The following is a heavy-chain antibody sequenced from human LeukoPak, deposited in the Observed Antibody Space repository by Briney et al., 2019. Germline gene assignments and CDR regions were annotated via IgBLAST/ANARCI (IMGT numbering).Heavy chain of an antibody. V-gene: IGHV3-74*01. Sequence: GGSLRLSCAASGFTFSSYNIHWVRQPPGRGLVWVSRIESDERRTKYADSVAGRFTISRENAKNTVYLQMNSLTDEDTAVYYCARGIYGASVAFDYWGQGALVTVSS. D-gene: IGHD4/OR15-4a*01. J-gene: IGHJ4*02. CDR3: ARGIYGASVAFDY. CDR2: IESDERRT. CDR1: GFTFSSYN.